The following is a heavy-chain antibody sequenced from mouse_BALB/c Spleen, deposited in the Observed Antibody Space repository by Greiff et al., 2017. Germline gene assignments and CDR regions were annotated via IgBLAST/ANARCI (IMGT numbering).Heavy chain of an antibody. D-gene: IGHD1-1*02. CDR3: ARYDYLRALYFDD. CDR1: GYSITSDYA. Sequence: VQLKESGPGLVKPSQSLSLTCTVTGYSITSDYAWNWIRQFPGNKLEWMGYISYSGSTSYNPSLKSRISITRDTSKNQFFLQLNSVTTEDTATYDCARYDYLRALYFDDWGQGTTLTVSS. CDR2: ISYSGST. V-gene: IGHV3-2*02. J-gene: IGHJ2*01.